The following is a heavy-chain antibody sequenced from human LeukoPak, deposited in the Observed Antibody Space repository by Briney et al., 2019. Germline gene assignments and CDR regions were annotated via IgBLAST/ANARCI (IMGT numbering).Heavy chain of an antibody. J-gene: IGHJ3*02. CDR1: GFTFSSYG. Sequence: PGRSLRLSCAASGFTFSSYGMHWVRQAPGKGLEWGAVICLDGSNEDYADSVKGRLTISRDNSKNTLYLQMNSLRAEDTAVYYCARGRMITFGGVIDDAFDIWGQGRMVTVSS. CDR3: ARGRMITFGGVIDDAFDI. CDR2: ICLDGSNE. D-gene: IGHD3-16*02. V-gene: IGHV3-33*08.